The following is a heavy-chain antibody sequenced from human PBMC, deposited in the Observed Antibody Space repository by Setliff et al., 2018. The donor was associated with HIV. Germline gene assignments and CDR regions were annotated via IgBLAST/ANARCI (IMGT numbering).Heavy chain of an antibody. CDR2: VYYNGDT. D-gene: IGHD2-2*02. CDR3: ARGYHLLNPDY. CDR1: GGSISSGGYY. V-gene: IGHV4-31*03. J-gene: IGHJ4*02. Sequence: SETLSLTCTVSGGSISSGGYYWSWIRQHPEKGLEWIGYVYYNGDTYYNPSLKSRVTLSVDTSKNQFSLNLSSVTAADTAVYYCARGYHLLNPDYWGQGTLVTVSS.